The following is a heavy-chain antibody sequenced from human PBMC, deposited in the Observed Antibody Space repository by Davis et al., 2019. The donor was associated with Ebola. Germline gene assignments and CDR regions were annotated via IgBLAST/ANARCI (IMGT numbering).Heavy chain of an antibody. V-gene: IGHV3-30*18. CDR1: GFTFSSYG. D-gene: IGHD7-27*01. J-gene: IGHJ4*02. Sequence: GESLKISCAVSGFTFSSYGMYWVRQAPGKGLQWVAAISKDGSNKYYADSVKGRFTISRDNSKNTLFLQMNGLRTEDTAVYYCANDLHVGTNYWGQGTLVTVSS. CDR3: ANDLHVGTNY. CDR2: ISKDGSNK.